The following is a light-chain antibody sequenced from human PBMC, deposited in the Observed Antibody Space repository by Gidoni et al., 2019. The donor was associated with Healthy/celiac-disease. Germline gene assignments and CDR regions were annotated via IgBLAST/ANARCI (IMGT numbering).Light chain of an antibody. J-gene: IGKJ1*01. CDR3: QQSYSTLFT. Sequence: DIHMTQSPSSLSASVGDRVTLTYRASQSISSYLNWYQQKPGKAPKLLIYAASSLQSGVPASFSGSGSGTDFTLTISSLQPEDFATYYCQQSYSTLFTFGQGTKVEIK. CDR2: AAS. V-gene: IGKV1-39*01. CDR1: QSISSY.